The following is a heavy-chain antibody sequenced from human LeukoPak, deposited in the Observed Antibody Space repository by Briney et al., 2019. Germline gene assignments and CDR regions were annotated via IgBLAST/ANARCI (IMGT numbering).Heavy chain of an antibody. J-gene: IGHJ3*02. V-gene: IGHV1-69*04. Sequence: ASVKVSCKASGGTFSSYAISWVRQAPGQGLEWMGRIIPILGIANYAQKFQGRVTITADESTSTAYMELSSLRSEDTAVYYCASSSRYSGTSRGAFDIWGQGTMVTVSS. CDR2: IIPILGIA. D-gene: IGHD1-26*01. CDR3: ASSSRYSGTSRGAFDI. CDR1: GGTFSSYA.